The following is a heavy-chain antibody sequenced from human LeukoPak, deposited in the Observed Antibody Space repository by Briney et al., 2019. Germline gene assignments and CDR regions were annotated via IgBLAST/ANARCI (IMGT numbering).Heavy chain of an antibody. V-gene: IGHV4-4*07. D-gene: IGHD6-25*01. Sequence: SETLSLTCTVSGGSISSYYWTWIRQSAGKGLEWIGRINASGSTNYNPSLRSRVTMSVNTSKNQFSLNLTSVTAADTAVYSCAREGGDPRWLDPWGQGTLVTVSS. CDR1: GGSISSYY. CDR3: AREGGDPRWLDP. CDR2: INASGST. J-gene: IGHJ5*02.